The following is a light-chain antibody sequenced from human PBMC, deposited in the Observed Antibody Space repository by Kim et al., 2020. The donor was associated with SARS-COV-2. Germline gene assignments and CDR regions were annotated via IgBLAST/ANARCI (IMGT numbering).Light chain of an antibody. CDR1: SSDVGAYNY. CDR3: GSYAGTNSVL. J-gene: IGLJ2*01. Sequence: QSALTQPPSASGSLGQSVTISCTGASSDVGAYNYVSWYQQHPGKAPQLMIYEVSQGPSGVPDRFSGSKSGNTAFLTVSGLQAEDEADYHCGSYAGTNSVLFGGGTQLTVL. CDR2: EVS. V-gene: IGLV2-8*01.